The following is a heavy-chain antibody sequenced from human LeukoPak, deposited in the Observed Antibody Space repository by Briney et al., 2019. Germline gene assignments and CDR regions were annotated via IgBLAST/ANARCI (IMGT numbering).Heavy chain of an antibody. J-gene: IGHJ4*02. CDR3: ARARGGAYHDIGLDY. CDR2: IDHSGST. D-gene: IGHD3-9*01. CDR1: GYSISSGYY. Sequence: SETLSLTCTVSGYSISSGYYWGWIRQPPGKGLEWTGSIDHSGSTYYNPSLKSRITISVDTSKNQFSLKLSSVTAADTAVYYCARARGGAYHDIGLDYWGQGTLVTVSS. V-gene: IGHV4-38-2*02.